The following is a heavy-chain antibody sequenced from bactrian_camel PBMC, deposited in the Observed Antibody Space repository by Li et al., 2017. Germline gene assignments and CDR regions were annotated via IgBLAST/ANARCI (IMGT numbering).Heavy chain of an antibody. J-gene: IGHJ4*01. CDR2: IGMGRGDIT. CDR1: GNTYVAPC. CDR3: AADLPGGGSNYEYVY. V-gene: IGHV3S26*01. D-gene: IGHD2*01. Sequence: HVQLVESGGGLVQPGGSLRLSCVVSGNTYVAPCMAWFRQAPGKGLEWASGIGMGRGDITIYADSVKGRFTIAQDKAANTLYLLLNSLKPEDTAVYYCAADLPGGGSNYEYVYWGQGTQVTVS.